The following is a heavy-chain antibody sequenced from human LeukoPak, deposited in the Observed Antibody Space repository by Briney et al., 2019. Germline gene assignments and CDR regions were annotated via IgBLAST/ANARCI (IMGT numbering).Heavy chain of an antibody. V-gene: IGHV5-51*01. J-gene: IGHJ6*02. CDR2: IYPGDSDT. D-gene: IGHD4-17*01. CDR1: GYSFTSYW. Sequence: GGSLKISCKGSGYSFTSYWIGWVRQMPGKGLEWMGIIYPGDSDTRYSPSFQGQVTISADKSISTAYLQWSSLKASDTAMYYCARHPTTVTTAYYYGMDVWGQGTTVTVSS. CDR3: ARHPTTVTTAYYYGMDV.